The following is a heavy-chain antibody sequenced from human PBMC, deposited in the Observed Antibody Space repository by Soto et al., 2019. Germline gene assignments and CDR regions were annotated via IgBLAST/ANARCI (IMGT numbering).Heavy chain of an antibody. D-gene: IGHD2-2*01. CDR1: SASISSSSYT. CDR2: VYYSGTT. Sequence: QLQLQESGPGLVKPSETLSLTCTVSSASISSSSYTWGWIRQPPGKGLEWIGSVYYSGTTYYNPSHNSRVTVSVDACKNQFSLKVASETAADTAVYYCARLHGYCISSSCHGHYAMDLCGQGTTVTVSS. CDR3: ARLHGYCISSSCHGHYAMDL. J-gene: IGHJ6*02. V-gene: IGHV4-39*01.